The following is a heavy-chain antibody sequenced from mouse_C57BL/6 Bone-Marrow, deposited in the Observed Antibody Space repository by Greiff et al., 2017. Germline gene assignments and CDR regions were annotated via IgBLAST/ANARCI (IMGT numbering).Heavy chain of an antibody. D-gene: IGHD1-1*01. CDR3: TSFNYYGSSSDY. CDR1: GYTFTDYE. CDR2: IDPETGGT. Sequence: QVQLQQSGAELVRPGASVTLSCKASGYTFTDYEMHWVKQTPVPGLEWIGAIDPETGGTAYNQKFKGKAILAADKSSSTAYMALRSLTSEDSAVYYCTSFNYYGSSSDYWGQGTTLTVSS. V-gene: IGHV1-15*01. J-gene: IGHJ2*01.